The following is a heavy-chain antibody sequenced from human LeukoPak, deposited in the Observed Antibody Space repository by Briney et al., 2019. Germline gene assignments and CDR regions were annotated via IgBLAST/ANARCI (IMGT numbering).Heavy chain of an antibody. V-gene: IGHV3-74*01. Sequence: GGSLRLXCAASGFTYSTYWMHWVRQAPGKGLVSVSRINSDGSGTTYADSVEGRFTISRDNAKNTLYLQMNSLRAEDTAVYYCARDHYGDYVFDYWGQGTLVTVSS. CDR1: GFTYSTYW. J-gene: IGHJ4*02. D-gene: IGHD4-17*01. CDR3: ARDHYGDYVFDY. CDR2: INSDGSGT.